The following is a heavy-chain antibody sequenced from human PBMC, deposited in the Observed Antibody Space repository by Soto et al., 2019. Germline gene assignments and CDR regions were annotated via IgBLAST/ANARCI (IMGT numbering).Heavy chain of an antibody. Sequence: GGSLRLSCAASGFTFSRYGMHWVRQAPGKGLEWVAVIWYDGSNKYYADSVKGRFTISRDNSKNTLYLQMNSLRAEDTAVYYCARDGRQEPTRLRDYYYGMDVWGQGTTVTVSS. J-gene: IGHJ6*01. V-gene: IGHV3-33*01. CDR3: ARDGRQEPTRLRDYYYGMDV. CDR1: GFTFSRYG. CDR2: IWYDGSNK. D-gene: IGHD2-21*01.